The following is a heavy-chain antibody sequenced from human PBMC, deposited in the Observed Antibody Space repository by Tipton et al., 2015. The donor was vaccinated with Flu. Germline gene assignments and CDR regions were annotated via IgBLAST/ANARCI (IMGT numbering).Heavy chain of an antibody. Sequence: SGFTFSSYGMHWARQAPGKGLEWVANINQDGSEKYYVDSVRGRFTISRDSAKRSVYLQMNSLRAEDTAVYYCARSYPEEYQLWGQGTLVTVPS. CDR1: GFTFSSYG. CDR3: ARSYPEEYQL. J-gene: IGHJ4*02. CDR2: INQDGSEK. V-gene: IGHV3-7*01. D-gene: IGHD2-2*01.